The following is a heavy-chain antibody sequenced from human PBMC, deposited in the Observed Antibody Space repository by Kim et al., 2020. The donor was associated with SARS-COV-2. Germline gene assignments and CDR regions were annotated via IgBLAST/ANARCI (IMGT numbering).Heavy chain of an antibody. D-gene: IGHD6-19*01. CDR3: ARHQWLVDGWFDP. V-gene: IGHV5-51*01. Sequence: PPLQGQATISADKSISTAYLQWSSLKASDTAMYYCARHQWLVDGWFDPWGQGTLVTVSS. J-gene: IGHJ5*02.